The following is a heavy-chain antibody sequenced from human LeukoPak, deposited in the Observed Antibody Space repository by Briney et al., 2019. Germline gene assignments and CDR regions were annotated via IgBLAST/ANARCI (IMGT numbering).Heavy chain of an antibody. CDR1: GFTVKDNF. CDR3: AKDPSSPYYYDSSGPFPSAFDI. V-gene: IGHV3-23*01. CDR2: ISGSGGST. Sequence: GGSLRLSCAASGFTVKDNFMSWVRQAPGKGLEWVSAISGSGGSTYYADSVKGRFTISRDNSKNTLYLQMNSLRAEDTAVYYCAKDPSSPYYYDSSGPFPSAFDIWGQGTMVTVSS. D-gene: IGHD3-22*01. J-gene: IGHJ3*02.